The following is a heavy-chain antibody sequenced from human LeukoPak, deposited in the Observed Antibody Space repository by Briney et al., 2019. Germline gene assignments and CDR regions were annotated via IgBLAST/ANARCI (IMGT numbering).Heavy chain of an antibody. D-gene: IGHD3-10*01. Sequence: ASVKVSCKASGGTFSSYAISWVRQAPGQGLEWMGGIIPIFGTANYAQRFQGRVTITADESTSTAYMELSSLRSEDTAVYYCTRASGGESRRLGAFDIWGQGTMVTVSS. CDR2: IIPIFGTA. CDR1: GGTFSSYA. J-gene: IGHJ3*02. V-gene: IGHV1-69*01. CDR3: TRASGGESRRLGAFDI.